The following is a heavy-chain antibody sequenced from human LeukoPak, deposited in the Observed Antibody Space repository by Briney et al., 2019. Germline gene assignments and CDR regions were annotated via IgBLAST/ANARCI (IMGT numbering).Heavy chain of an antibody. Sequence: PGGSLRLSCAASGFTFSSYGMHWVRQPPGKGLEWIGEIYHSGSTNYNPSLKSRVTISVDKSKNQFSLKLSSVTAADTAVYYCARGTGSAPNFDYWGQGTLVTVSS. CDR3: ARGTGSAPNFDY. CDR1: GFTFSSYG. V-gene: IGHV4-4*02. J-gene: IGHJ4*02. CDR2: IYHSGST. D-gene: IGHD3/OR15-3a*01.